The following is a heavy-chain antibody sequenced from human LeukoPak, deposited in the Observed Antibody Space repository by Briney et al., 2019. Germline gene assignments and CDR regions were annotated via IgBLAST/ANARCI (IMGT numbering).Heavy chain of an antibody. V-gene: IGHV4-39*01. Sequence: SQTLSLTCTVSGGSVNSRSYYWGWIRQPPGKGLEWIGSIYYSGSTYYNPSLKSRVTISVDTSKNQFSLKLSSVTAADTAVYYCARHPRWELLPSGAFDIWGQGTMVTVSS. D-gene: IGHD1-26*01. CDR2: IYYSGST. J-gene: IGHJ3*02. CDR3: ARHPRWELLPSGAFDI. CDR1: GGSVNSRSYY.